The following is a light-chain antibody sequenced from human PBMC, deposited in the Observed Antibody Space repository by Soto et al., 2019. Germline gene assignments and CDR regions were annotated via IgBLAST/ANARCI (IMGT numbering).Light chain of an antibody. CDR3: QQYNSYSSGFT. Sequence: DIQMTQSPSTLSASVGDRVTITCRASQSISSWLAWYQQKPGKAPKLLIYDASSLESGVPSRFSGSGSGTEFTLTISSLQPDDFATYDCQQYNSYSSGFTFGPGTKVDIK. V-gene: IGKV1-5*01. CDR2: DAS. J-gene: IGKJ3*01. CDR1: QSISSW.